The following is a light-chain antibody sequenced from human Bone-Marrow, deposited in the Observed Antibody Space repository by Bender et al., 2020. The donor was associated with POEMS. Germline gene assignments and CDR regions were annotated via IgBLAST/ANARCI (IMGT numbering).Light chain of an antibody. J-gene: IGLJ2*01. CDR2: RDN. V-gene: IGLV1-47*01. CDR3: ASWDDSLIGVV. CDR1: TSNIGSNF. Sequence: QSVLTQPPSASATPGQRVTISCSGRTSNIGSNFVYWYQQLAGTAPKLLIYRDNQRPSGVPDRFSASKSGTSASLAIGGLRSEDEADYFCASWDDSLIGVVFGGGTKVTVL.